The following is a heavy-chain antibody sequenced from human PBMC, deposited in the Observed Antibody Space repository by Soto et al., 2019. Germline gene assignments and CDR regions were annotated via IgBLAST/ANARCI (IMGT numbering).Heavy chain of an antibody. CDR1: GFTFSNYW. CDR3: ARDADSSGYYYKY. CDR2: IKEDGSDK. J-gene: IGHJ4*02. D-gene: IGHD3-22*01. Sequence: PGGSLRLSCVASGFTFSNYWMSWVRQAPGKGLEWVANIKEDGSDKHYVDSVKGRFTISRDNAKNSLYLQMNSLRAEDTAFYYCARDADSSGYYYKYWGQGALVTSPQ. V-gene: IGHV3-7*03.